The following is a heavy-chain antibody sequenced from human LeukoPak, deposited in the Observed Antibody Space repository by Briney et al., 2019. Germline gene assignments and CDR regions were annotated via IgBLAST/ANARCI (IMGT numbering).Heavy chain of an antibody. J-gene: IGHJ4*02. CDR3: ARLNTNGGTYFGY. CDR1: GGSISGSRYY. Sequence: SETLSLTCIVSGGSISGSRYYWGWIRQPPGRGLEWIGRISYGGNTFYNPSLKSRVTISVDTSKNQFSLKLSSVTAADTAVYYCARLNTNGGTYFGYWGQGTLVTVSS. V-gene: IGHV4-39*01. D-gene: IGHD3-16*01. CDR2: ISYGGNT.